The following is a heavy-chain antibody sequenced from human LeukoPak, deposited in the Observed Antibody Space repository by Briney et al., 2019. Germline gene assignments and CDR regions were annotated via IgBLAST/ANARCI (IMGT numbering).Heavy chain of an antibody. CDR1: GGSISSYY. Sequence: SETLSLTCTVSGGSISSYYWSWIRQPPGKGLEWIGYIYYSGSTNYSPSLKSRVTISVDTSKNQFSLNLTSVTAADTAVYYCARFTPQGYGWGGYNRFDPWGQGTLVTVSS. CDR2: IYYSGST. V-gene: IGHV4-59*01. CDR3: ARFTPQGYGWGGYNRFDP. D-gene: IGHD3-16*01. J-gene: IGHJ5*02.